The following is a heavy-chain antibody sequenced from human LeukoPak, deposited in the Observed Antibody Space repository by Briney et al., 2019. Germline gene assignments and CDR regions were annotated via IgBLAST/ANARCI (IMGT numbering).Heavy chain of an antibody. D-gene: IGHD6-13*01. CDR3: ARGGTAAGNEDY. V-gene: IGHV1-2*02. J-gene: IGHJ4*02. CDR1: GYTFTDYY. CDR2: IHPYSGGT. Sequence: ASVKVSCKASGYTFTDYYMHWVRQAPGQGLEWMGWIHPYSGGTNYAQKFQGRVTMTRDTSITTHYMELSRLRSDDTAVYYCARGGTAAGNEDYWGQGTLVTVSS.